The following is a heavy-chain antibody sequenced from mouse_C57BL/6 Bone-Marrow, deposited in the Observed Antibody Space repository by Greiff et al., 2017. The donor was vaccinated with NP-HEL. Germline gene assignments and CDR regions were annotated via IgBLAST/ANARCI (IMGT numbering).Heavy chain of an antibody. Sequence: DVQLQESGPGLAKPSQTLSLTCSVTGYSITSDYWNWIRKFPGNKLEYMGYISYSGSTYYNPSLKSRISITRDTSKNQYYLQLNSVTTEDTATYYCARSPHYDYDGYYAMDYWGQGTSVTVSS. CDR2: ISYSGST. CDR3: ARSPHYDYDGYYAMDY. J-gene: IGHJ4*01. CDR1: GYSITSDY. D-gene: IGHD2-4*01. V-gene: IGHV3-8*01.